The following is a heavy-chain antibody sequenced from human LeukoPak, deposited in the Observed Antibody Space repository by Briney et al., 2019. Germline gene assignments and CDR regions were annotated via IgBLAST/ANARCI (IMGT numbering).Heavy chain of an antibody. CDR2: INPTGGST. CDR3: ARDLDPIEAADPNWFDP. CDR1: GYTFTSYY. Sequence: ASVKVSCKASGYTFTSYYMHRVRQAPGQGLEWMGIINPTGGSTTYAQKFQGRVTMTGDTSTSTVYMELSSLTSEDTAVYYCARDLDPIEAADPNWFDPWGQGTLVTVSS. V-gene: IGHV1-46*01. D-gene: IGHD6-13*01. J-gene: IGHJ5*02.